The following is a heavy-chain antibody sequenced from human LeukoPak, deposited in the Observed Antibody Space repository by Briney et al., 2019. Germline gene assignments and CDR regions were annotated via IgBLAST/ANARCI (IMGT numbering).Heavy chain of an antibody. CDR3: ARGGPYDILTGSLDY. V-gene: IGHV1-2*02. CDR1: GYTFTGYY. Sequence: GASVKVSCKASGYTFTGYYIHWVRQASGQGLEWMGWINPNSGGTNYAQKFQGRVTMTRDTSISTAYMELSRLRSDDTAVYYCARGGPYDILTGSLDYWNQGTLVTVSS. J-gene: IGHJ4*02. CDR2: INPNSGGT. D-gene: IGHD3-9*01.